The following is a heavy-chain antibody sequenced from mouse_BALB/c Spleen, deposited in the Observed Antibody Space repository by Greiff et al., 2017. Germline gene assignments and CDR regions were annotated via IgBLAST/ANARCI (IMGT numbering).Heavy chain of an antibody. D-gene: IGHD1-1*01. CDR3: TRTHYGVGVYYAMDY. Sequence: QVQLQQSGAELVKPGASVKLSCKASGYTFTSYYMYWVKQRPGQGLEWIGEINPSNGGTNFNEKFKSKATLTVDKSSSTAYMQLSSLTSEDSAVYYCTRTHYGVGVYYAMDYWGQGTSVTVSS. V-gene: IGHV1S81*02. CDR2: INPSNGGT. CDR1: GYTFTSYY. J-gene: IGHJ4*01.